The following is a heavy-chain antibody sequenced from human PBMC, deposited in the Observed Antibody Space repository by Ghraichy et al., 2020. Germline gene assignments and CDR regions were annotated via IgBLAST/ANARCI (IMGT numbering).Heavy chain of an antibody. Sequence: SQTLSLTCAVYGGSFSGYYWSWIRQPPGKGLEWIGEINHSGSTNYNPSLKSRVTISVDTSKNQFSLKLSSVTAADTAVYYCARLTGFEGIVVVPAAIGWFDPWGQGTLVTVSS. D-gene: IGHD2-2*01. CDR2: INHSGST. V-gene: IGHV4-34*01. CDR3: ARLTGFEGIVVVPAAIGWFDP. CDR1: GGSFSGYY. J-gene: IGHJ5*02.